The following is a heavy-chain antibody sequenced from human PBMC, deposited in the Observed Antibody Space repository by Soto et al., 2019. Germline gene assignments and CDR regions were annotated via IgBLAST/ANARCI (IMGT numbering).Heavy chain of an antibody. Sequence: ASVKVSCKASGHTFTGYYMHWVRQAPGQGLEWMGWINPNSGGTNYAQKFQGRVTMTRDTSISTAYMELSRLRSDDTAVYYCAREGQLTYYYGSGSYSSWFDPWGQGTLVTVSS. CDR2: INPNSGGT. CDR1: GHTFTGYY. V-gene: IGHV1-2*02. D-gene: IGHD3-10*01. CDR3: AREGQLTYYYGSGSYSSWFDP. J-gene: IGHJ5*02.